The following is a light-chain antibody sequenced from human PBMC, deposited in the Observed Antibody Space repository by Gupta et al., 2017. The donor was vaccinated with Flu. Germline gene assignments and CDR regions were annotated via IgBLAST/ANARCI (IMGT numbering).Light chain of an antibody. Sequence: AALSVSPGERATLSCRASQSVSSNLAWYQQKPVQAPRLLIYDASTRATSIPARFSGSGYGTEFTLTISSRQSEDFAVYYCQQYHNWPPYTFGQGTKLEIK. CDR2: DAS. CDR3: QQYHNWPPYT. J-gene: IGKJ2*01. CDR1: QSVSSN. V-gene: IGKV3-15*01.